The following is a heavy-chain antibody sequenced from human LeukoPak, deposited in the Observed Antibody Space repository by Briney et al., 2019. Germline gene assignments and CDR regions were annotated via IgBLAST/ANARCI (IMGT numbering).Heavy chain of an antibody. CDR2: ISGSGGST. D-gene: IGHD6-13*01. Sequence: GGSLRLSCAASGFTFSSYAMSWVRQAPGKGLEWVSAISGSGGSTYYADSVKGRYTISRDNSKNTLYLQMNSLRAEDTAVYYCAKDRDSSSWYGLSFDYWGQGTLVTVSS. CDR3: AKDRDSSSWYGLSFDY. CDR1: GFTFSSYA. V-gene: IGHV3-23*01. J-gene: IGHJ4*02.